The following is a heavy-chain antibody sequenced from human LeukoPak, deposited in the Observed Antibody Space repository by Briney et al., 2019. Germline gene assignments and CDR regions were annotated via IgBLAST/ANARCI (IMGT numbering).Heavy chain of an antibody. Sequence: ASVKVSCKASGYTFTNFGITWVRQAPGQGLEWMGWISTYNGNTNYAQKLQGRVTMTTDTSTSTAYMELRSLRSDDTAIYYCGLSGNYYYYMDVWGKGTTVTISS. CDR3: GLSGNYYYYMDV. CDR2: ISTYNGNT. CDR1: GYTFTNFG. D-gene: IGHD6-25*01. V-gene: IGHV1-18*01. J-gene: IGHJ6*03.